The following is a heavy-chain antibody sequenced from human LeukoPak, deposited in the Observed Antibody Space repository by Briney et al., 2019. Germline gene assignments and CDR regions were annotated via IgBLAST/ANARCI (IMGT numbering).Heavy chain of an antibody. CDR3: ARGTSGFDY. V-gene: IGHV3-30-3*01. CDR1: GFTFSSYA. CDR2: ISYDGSNK. J-gene: IGHJ4*02. D-gene: IGHD1-14*01. Sequence: GGSLRLSCAASGFTFSSYAMHWVRQAPGKGLEWVAVISYDGSNKYYADSVKGRFTISRDNSKNTLYLQMNSLRAEDTAVYYCARGTSGFDYWGQGTLVTVSS.